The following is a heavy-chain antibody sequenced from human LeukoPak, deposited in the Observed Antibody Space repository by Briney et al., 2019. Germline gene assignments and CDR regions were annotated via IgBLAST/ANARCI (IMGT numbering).Heavy chain of an antibody. J-gene: IGHJ6*02. CDR1: GGSISSTSYY. CDR2: IFYRGST. D-gene: IGHD3-3*01. CDR3: ARQMWDDFWSGHTGGMDV. V-gene: IGHV4-39*07. Sequence: SETLSLTCTVCGGSISSTSYYWGWIHQPPGKGLEWIGTIFYRGSTYYNPSLKSRVTISVDTSNNQVSLKLSSVTAADTAVYYCARQMWDDFWSGHTGGMDVWGQGTTVTVSS.